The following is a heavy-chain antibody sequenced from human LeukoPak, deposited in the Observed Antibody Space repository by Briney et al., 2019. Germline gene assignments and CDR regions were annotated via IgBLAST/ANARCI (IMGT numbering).Heavy chain of an antibody. CDR2: IIPIFGTA. CDR1: GGTFSSYA. CDR3: ARVVDTAMKNYYYYYMDV. J-gene: IGHJ6*03. D-gene: IGHD5-18*01. V-gene: IGHV1-69*05. Sequence: SVKVSCKASGGTFSSYAISWVRQAPGQGLEWMGGIIPIFGTANYAQKFQGRVTITTDESTSAAYMELSSLRSEDTAVYYCARVVDTAMKNYYYYYMDVWGKGTTVTVSS.